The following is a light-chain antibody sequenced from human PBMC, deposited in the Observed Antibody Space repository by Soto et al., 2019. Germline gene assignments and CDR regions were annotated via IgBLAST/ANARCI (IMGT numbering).Light chain of an antibody. J-gene: IGKJ2*02. CDR3: QQRSNWPPWT. Sequence: EIVLTQSPATLSLSPGERATLSCRASQSVSSSLAWYQQNPGQAPRLLIYGASNRATGVPARFSGSGSGTDFTLTSSSLEPEDFAVYYCQQRSNWPPWTFGQGTKLE. V-gene: IGKV3-11*01. CDR1: QSVSSS. CDR2: GAS.